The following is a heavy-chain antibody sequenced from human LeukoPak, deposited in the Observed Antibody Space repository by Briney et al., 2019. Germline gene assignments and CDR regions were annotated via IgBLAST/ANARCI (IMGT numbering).Heavy chain of an antibody. CDR2: ISSSSSYI. CDR3: ARAGITKKASSYFDY. Sequence: GGSLRLSCAASGFTFSSYGMNWVRQAPGKGLEWVSSISSSSSYIYYADSVKGRFTISRDNAKNSLYLQMNSLRAEDTAVYYCARAGITKKASSYFDYWGQGTLVTVSS. V-gene: IGHV3-21*01. D-gene: IGHD3-10*01. CDR1: GFTFSSYG. J-gene: IGHJ4*02.